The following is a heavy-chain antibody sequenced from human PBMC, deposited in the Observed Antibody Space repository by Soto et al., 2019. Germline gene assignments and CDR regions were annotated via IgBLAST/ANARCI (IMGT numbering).Heavy chain of an antibody. J-gene: IGHJ4*02. CDR2: INPSGGST. CDR1: GYTFPSYY. CDR3: ARGVTGYDSSGYKDY. D-gene: IGHD3-22*01. Sequence: ASVKVSCKASGYTFPSYYIHWVRQAPGQGLEWMGIINPSGGSTSYAQKFQGRVTMTRDTSTSTVYMELSSLRSEDTAVYYCARGVTGYDSSGYKDYRGQGTLVTVSS. V-gene: IGHV1-46*01.